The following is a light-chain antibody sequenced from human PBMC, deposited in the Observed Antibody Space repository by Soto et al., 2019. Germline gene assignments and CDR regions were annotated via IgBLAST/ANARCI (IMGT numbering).Light chain of an antibody. CDR1: QTISRN. J-gene: IGKJ2*01. CDR2: VVS. Sequence: DIQLTQSPSSLSASVGDRVTITCRASQTISRNLNWYQQKPGEAPKLLMYVVSTLQAGVPSRFSGSESGTDYTLTISNLQPDDFATYYRQQSYSIPYTFGRGTKLEIK. V-gene: IGKV1-39*01. CDR3: QQSYSIPYT.